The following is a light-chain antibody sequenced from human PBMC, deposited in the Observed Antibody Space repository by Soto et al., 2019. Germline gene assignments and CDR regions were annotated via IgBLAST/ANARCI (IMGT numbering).Light chain of an antibody. CDR2: SYN. CDR1: SSNIGSNT. J-gene: IGLJ2*01. CDR3: AAWDDSLNGVL. V-gene: IGLV1-44*01. Sequence: QSVLPKPPSASGTPGQRVIISCSGSSSNIGSNTVNWYQQIPGTAPKLLIYSYNQRPSGVPDRFSGSKSDTSASLAISGLQSEDEAEYYCAAWDDSLNGVLFGGGTKVTVL.